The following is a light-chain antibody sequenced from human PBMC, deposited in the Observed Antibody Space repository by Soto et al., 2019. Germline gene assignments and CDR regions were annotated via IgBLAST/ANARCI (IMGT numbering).Light chain of an antibody. CDR1: QSISSY. CDR3: QQSYSTSIT. CDR2: AAS. V-gene: IGKV1-39*01. Sequence: DIQMTQSPSSLSASVGDRVTVTCRASQSISSYLNWYQQKPGKAPKLLIYAASILQSGVPSRFSGSGSGTDFTLTISSLQPEDFATYYCQQSYSTSITFGQGTRLEIK. J-gene: IGKJ5*01.